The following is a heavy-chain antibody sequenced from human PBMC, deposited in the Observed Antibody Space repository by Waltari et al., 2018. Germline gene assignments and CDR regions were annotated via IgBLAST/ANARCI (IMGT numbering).Heavy chain of an antibody. D-gene: IGHD2-2*01. V-gene: IGHV1-24*01. CDR3: ATRYRYCSSTSCWGFDY. CDR2: FDPEDGET. CDR1: GDTLTELS. Sequence: QVQLVQSGADVKKLGASVKFSCKVSGDTLTELSMHWLRQAPGKGLEWMGGFDPEDGETIHAQKFQGRVTMTEDTSTDTAYMELSSLRSEDTAVYYCATRYRYCSSTSCWGFDYWGQGTLVTVSS. J-gene: IGHJ4*02.